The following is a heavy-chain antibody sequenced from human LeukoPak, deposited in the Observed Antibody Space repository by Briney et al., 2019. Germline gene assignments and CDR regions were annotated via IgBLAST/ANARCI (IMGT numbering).Heavy chain of an antibody. CDR2: INPNSGGT. CDR1: GYTFTGYY. D-gene: IGHD2-2*01. Sequence: ASVKVSCKASGYTFTGYYMHWVRQAPGQGLEWMGWINPNSGGTNYAQKFQGRVTMTRDTSISTAYMELSRLRSDDTAVYCCARDLNQLLPTWFDPWGQGTLVTVSS. V-gene: IGHV1-2*02. CDR3: ARDLNQLLPTWFDP. J-gene: IGHJ5*02.